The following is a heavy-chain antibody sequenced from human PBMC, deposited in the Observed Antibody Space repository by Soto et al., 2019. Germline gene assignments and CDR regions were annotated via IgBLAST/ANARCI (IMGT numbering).Heavy chain of an antibody. Sequence: GGSLRLSCAASGFTFSSYGMHWVRQAPGKGLEWVAVISYDGSNKYYADSVKGRFTISRDNSKNTLYLQMNSLRAEDTAVYYCAKEEQLVPDYYGMDVWGQGTTVTVSS. J-gene: IGHJ6*02. CDR3: AKEEQLVPDYYGMDV. V-gene: IGHV3-30*18. CDR1: GFTFSSYG. CDR2: ISYDGSNK. D-gene: IGHD6-6*01.